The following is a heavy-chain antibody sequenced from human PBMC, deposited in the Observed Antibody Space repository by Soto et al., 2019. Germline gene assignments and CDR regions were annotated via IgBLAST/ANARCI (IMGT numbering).Heavy chain of an antibody. V-gene: IGHV1-69*13. D-gene: IGHD2-2*01. CDR1: GGTFSSYA. CDR2: IIPIFGTA. J-gene: IGHJ5*02. Sequence: SVKVSCKASGGTFSSYAISWVRQAPGQGLEWMGGIIPIFGTANYAQKFQGRVTITADESTSTAYMELSSLRSEDTAVYYCARQAHCSSTSCPLVNWFDPWGPATLVTVS. CDR3: ARQAHCSSTSCPLVNWFDP.